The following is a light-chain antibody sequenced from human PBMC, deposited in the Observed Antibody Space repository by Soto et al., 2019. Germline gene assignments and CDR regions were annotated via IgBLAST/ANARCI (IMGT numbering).Light chain of an antibody. CDR2: KGT. CDR3: CSSAPESTHV. J-gene: IGLJ1*01. V-gene: IGLV2-23*01. Sequence: QSVLSQPASVSGSPGQSITISCSGTSSDIGAYNSVSWYQQHPHKAPQVIIYKGTQRPSGVSHRFSGSTSGNAASLTISGLQADDEADYFCCSSAPESTHVCGSGTKVTVL. CDR1: SSDIGAYNS.